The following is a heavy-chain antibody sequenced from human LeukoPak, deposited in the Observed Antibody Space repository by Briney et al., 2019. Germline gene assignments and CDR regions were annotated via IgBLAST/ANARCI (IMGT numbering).Heavy chain of an antibody. CDR3: ARHGYSGGYYFDY. Sequence: PSETLSLTCTVSGGSISSYYWSWIRQPPGKGLEWIGYIYYSGSTNYNPSLKSRVTISIDTSKNQFSLKLSSVTAADTAVYYCARHGYSGGYYFDYWGQGTLVTVSS. CDR1: GGSISSYY. CDR2: IYYSGST. V-gene: IGHV4-59*08. J-gene: IGHJ4*02. D-gene: IGHD2-15*01.